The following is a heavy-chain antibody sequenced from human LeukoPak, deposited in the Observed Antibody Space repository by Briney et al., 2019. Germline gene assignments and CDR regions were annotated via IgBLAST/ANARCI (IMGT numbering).Heavy chain of an antibody. V-gene: IGHV1-18*01. D-gene: IGHD4-11*01. CDR1: GYTFNRYG. J-gene: IGHJ4*02. CDR3: ARTHDYDNFPDY. Sequence: ASVRVSCKASGYTFNRYGFSWVRQAPGQGLECLGWISAYSGNTKYAQNFQDRVTMTTDASTSTACMELRSLTSDDTAVYFCARTHDYDNFPDYWGQGTLVAVSS. CDR2: ISAYSGNT.